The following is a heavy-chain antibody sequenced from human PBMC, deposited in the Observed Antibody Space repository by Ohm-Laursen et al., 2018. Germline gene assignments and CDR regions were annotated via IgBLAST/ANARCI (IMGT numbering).Heavy chain of an antibody. Sequence: SQTLSLTCTVSGGSISSGGYYWSWIRQHPGKGLEWIGYIYYSGSTYYNPSLKSRVTISVDTSKNQFSLKLSPVTAADTAVYYCARNGRVAARGGVFFDYWGQGTLVTVSS. CDR1: GGSISSGGYY. D-gene: IGHD6-13*01. CDR2: IYYSGST. V-gene: IGHV4-31*03. CDR3: ARNGRVAARGGVFFDY. J-gene: IGHJ4*02.